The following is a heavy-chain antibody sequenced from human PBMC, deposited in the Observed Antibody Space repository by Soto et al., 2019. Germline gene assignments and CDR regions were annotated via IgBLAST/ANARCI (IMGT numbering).Heavy chain of an antibody. J-gene: IGHJ6*02. V-gene: IGHV4-39*07. D-gene: IGHD2-2*01. Sequence: PSETLSLTCSVSGGSISSSSYFWGWIRQPPGKGLEWIGSIYYSGSTYYNPSLKSRVTISVDTSKNQFSLKLSSVTAADTAVYYCARGLVIGPSAAAMHYYYYGMDVWGQGTTVTVSS. CDR1: GGSISSSSYF. CDR3: ARGLVIGPSAAAMHYYYYGMDV. CDR2: IYYSGST.